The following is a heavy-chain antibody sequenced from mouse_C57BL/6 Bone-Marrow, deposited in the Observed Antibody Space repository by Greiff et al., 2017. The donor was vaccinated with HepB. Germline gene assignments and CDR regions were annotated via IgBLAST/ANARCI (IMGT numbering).Heavy chain of an antibody. D-gene: IGHD1-1*01. CDR1: GYTFTSYD. CDR3: ARSRAYYYGSSFY. CDR2: IYPRDGST. Sequence: LVESGPELVKPGASVKLSCKASGYTFTSYDINWVKQRPGQGLEWIGWIYPRDGSTKYNEKFKGKATLTVDTSSSTAYMELHSLTSEDSAVYFCARSRAYYYGSSFYWGQGTTLTVSS. V-gene: IGHV1-85*01. J-gene: IGHJ2*01.